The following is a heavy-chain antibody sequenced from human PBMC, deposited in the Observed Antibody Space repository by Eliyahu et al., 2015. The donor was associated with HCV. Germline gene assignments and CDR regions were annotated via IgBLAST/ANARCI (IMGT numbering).Heavy chain of an antibody. J-gene: IGHJ4*02. CDR2: IRSKANXYAX. D-gene: IGHD3-3*01. CDR3: TTRAYYDFWSGYWSDY. CDR1: GFTFXGSA. V-gene: IGHV3-73*01. Sequence: EVQLVESGGGLVQPGGSLXLSCAASGFTFXGSAXPXVRQASGKGLEWVGRIRSKANXYAXXYAASVKGRFTISRDDSKNTAYLQMNSLKTEDTAVYYCTTRAYYDFWSGYWSDYWGQGTLVTVSS.